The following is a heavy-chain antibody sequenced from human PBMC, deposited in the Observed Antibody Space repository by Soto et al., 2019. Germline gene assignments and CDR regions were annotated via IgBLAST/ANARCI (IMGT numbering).Heavy chain of an antibody. CDR2: LDYEEGER. D-gene: IGHD4-17*01. CDR3: AAGVTTFDY. V-gene: IGHV1-24*01. CDR1: GNSLSGLP. Sequence: ASVKVSCKVSGNSLSGLPMHWVRQAPGKGLEWMGSLDYEEGERSFAHRFQGRLTVTEDTSTDTAYMELSSLMSEDTAVYYCAAGVTTFDYWGQGTLVTVSS. J-gene: IGHJ4*02.